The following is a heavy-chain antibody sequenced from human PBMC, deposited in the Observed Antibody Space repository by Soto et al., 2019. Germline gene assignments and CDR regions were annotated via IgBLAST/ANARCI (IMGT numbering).Heavy chain of an antibody. CDR2: ITSDTNTI. D-gene: IGHD6-19*01. J-gene: IGHJ4*02. V-gene: IGHV3-48*02. CDR3: ARSVEGHFDY. Sequence: EVQLVESGGGLVQPGGSLRLTCVASGFPFSIYSMNWVRQAPGKGLEWSSYITSDTNTIKYADSVKGRFTISRDNAKNLVYLPMNSLRDEDTAVYFCARSVEGHFDYWGQGTVVTVS. CDR1: GFPFSIYS.